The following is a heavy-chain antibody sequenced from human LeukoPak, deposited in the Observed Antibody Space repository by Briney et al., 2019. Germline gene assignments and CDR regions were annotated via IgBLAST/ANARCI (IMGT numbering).Heavy chain of an antibody. CDR3: ARLYEYSRNYYYYYYMDV. V-gene: IGHV4-39*07. J-gene: IGHJ6*03. D-gene: IGHD6-6*01. Sequence: SETLSLTCTVSGGSISSSSYYWGWIRQPPGKGLEWIGSIYYSGSTNYTPSLKTRVTISVDTSKNQFSLKVSSVTAADTAVYYCARLYEYSRNYYYYYYMDVWGKGTTVTVSS. CDR2: IYYSGST. CDR1: GGSISSSSYY.